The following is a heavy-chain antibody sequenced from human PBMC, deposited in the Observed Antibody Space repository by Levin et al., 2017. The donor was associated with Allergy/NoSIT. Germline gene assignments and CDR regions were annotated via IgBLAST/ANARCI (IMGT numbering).Heavy chain of an antibody. V-gene: IGHV3-9*01. CDR1: GFTFDDYA. J-gene: IGHJ4*02. CDR2: ISWNSGSI. D-gene: IGHD6-13*01. Sequence: SLKISCAASGFTFDDYAMHWVRQAPGKGLEWVSGISWNSGSIGYADSVKGRFTISRDNAKNSLYLQMNSLRAEDTALYYCAKAGYSSSWYRYFDYWGQGTLVTVSS. CDR3: AKAGYSSSWYRYFDY.